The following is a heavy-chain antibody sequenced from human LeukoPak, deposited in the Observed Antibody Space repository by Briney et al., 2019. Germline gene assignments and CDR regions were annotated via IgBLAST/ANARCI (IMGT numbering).Heavy chain of an antibody. CDR2: FDPEDGET. J-gene: IGHJ4*02. Sequence: ASVKVSCKVSGYTLTELSMHWVRQAPGKGLEWMGGFDPEDGETIYAQKFQGRVTMTEDTSTDTAYMELSSPRSEDTAVYYCATNRYSGSYGVLYYFDYWGQGTLVTVSS. CDR3: ATNRYSGSYGVLYYFDY. CDR1: GYTLTELS. V-gene: IGHV1-24*01. D-gene: IGHD1-26*01.